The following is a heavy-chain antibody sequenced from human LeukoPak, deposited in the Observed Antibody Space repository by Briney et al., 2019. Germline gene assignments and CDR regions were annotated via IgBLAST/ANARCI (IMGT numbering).Heavy chain of an antibody. CDR3: ARDSDFARDFDL. V-gene: IGHV6-1*01. Sequence: SQTLSLTCAISGDSVSSNSAAWNWIRQSPSRGLEWLGRTYYRSKWYRDYGVSVKGRITINPDTSKNQFSLQLSSVTAADTAVYYCARDSDFARDFDLWGRGTLVTVSS. CDR2: TYYRSKWYR. CDR1: GDSVSSNSAA. J-gene: IGHJ2*01.